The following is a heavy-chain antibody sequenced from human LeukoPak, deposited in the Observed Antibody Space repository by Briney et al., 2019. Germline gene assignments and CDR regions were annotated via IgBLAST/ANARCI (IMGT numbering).Heavy chain of an antibody. D-gene: IGHD6-19*01. CDR2: ISSSSSYI. Sequence: GRSLRLSCAASGFTFDDYAMHWVRQAPGKGPVWVSSISSSSSYIYYADSVKGRFTISRDNAKNSLYLQMNSLRAEDTAVYYCARVPPQWLPNRDAFDIWGQGTMVTVSS. CDR1: GFTFDDYA. V-gene: IGHV3-21*01. J-gene: IGHJ3*02. CDR3: ARVPPQWLPNRDAFDI.